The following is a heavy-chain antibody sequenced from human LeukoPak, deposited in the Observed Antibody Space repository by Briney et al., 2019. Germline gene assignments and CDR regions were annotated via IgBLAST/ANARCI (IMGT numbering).Heavy chain of an antibody. Sequence: GGSLRLSCAASGFTFSSYAMSWVRQAPGKGLEWVSAISGSGGSTYYADSVKGRFTISRDNSKNTLYLQMNSLRAEDTAVYYCAKDNDRGYYYDSSGYYYRHWGQGTLVTVSS. V-gene: IGHV3-23*01. CDR2: ISGSGGST. CDR1: GFTFSSYA. D-gene: IGHD3-22*01. J-gene: IGHJ4*02. CDR3: AKDNDRGYYYDSSGYYYRH.